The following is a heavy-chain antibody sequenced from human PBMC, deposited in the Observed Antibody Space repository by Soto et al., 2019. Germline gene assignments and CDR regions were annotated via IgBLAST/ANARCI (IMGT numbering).Heavy chain of an antibody. CDR2: IDYSGST. J-gene: IGHJ4*02. CDR3: ARGPLHYGDYGACDY. CDR1: GGSISSGGYY. V-gene: IGHV4-31*03. D-gene: IGHD4-17*01. Sequence: QVQLQESGPGLVKPSQTLSLTCTVSGGSISSGGYYWSWIRQHPGKGLEWIGYIDYSGSTYYNQSLKSRVTISVDTSKNQFSLKLSSVTAADTAVYYCARGPLHYGDYGACDYWGQGTLVTVSS.